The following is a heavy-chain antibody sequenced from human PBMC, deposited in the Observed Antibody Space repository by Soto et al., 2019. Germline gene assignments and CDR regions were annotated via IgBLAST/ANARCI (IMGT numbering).Heavy chain of an antibody. D-gene: IGHD3-16*02. Sequence: PGGSLRLSCATSGFTFSSYWMSWIRQAPGKGLEWVANIKQEGSEKYYVDSVKGRFTISRDNAKNSLYLQMNSLRAEDTAVYYCAREGPGDYVWGSYRPGYFDYWGQGTLFTVCS. J-gene: IGHJ4*02. CDR3: AREGPGDYVWGSYRPGYFDY. V-gene: IGHV3-7*03. CDR2: IKQEGSEK. CDR1: GFTFSSYW.